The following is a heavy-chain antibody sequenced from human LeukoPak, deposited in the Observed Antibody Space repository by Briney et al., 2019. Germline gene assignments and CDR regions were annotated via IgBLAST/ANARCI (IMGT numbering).Heavy chain of an antibody. V-gene: IGHV1-2*04. Sequence: ASVKVSCKASGGTFSSYAISWVRQAPGQGLEWMGWINPNSGGTNYAQKFQGWVTMTRDTSISTAYMELSRLRSDDTAVYYCARASRQFTMDVWGQGTTVTVSS. CDR1: GGTFSSYA. CDR2: INPNSGGT. D-gene: IGHD6-19*01. CDR3: ARASRQFTMDV. J-gene: IGHJ6*02.